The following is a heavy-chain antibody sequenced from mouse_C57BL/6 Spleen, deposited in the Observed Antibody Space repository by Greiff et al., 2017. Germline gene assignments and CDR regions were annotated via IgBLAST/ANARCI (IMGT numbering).Heavy chain of an antibody. CDR2: ISSGGDYI. Sequence: EVQGVESGAGLVKPGGSLKLSCAASGFTFSSYAMSWVRQTPEQRLEWVAYISSGGDYIYYAHTVKGRFTISTDTATNTLYLQMSSLQSEGTAMYYCTRGGYGYDEGAWFAYWGQGTLVTVSA. CDR3: TRGGYGYDEGAWFAY. CDR1: GFTFSSYA. J-gene: IGHJ3*01. D-gene: IGHD2-2*01. V-gene: IGHV5-9-1*02.